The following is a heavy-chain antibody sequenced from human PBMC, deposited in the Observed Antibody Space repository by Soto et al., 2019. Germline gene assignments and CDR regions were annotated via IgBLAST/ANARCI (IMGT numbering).Heavy chain of an antibody. D-gene: IGHD3-3*01. Sequence: ASVKVSCKASGYTFTSYVISWVRQAPGQGLEWMGWISAYNGNTNYAQKLQGRVTMTTDTSTSTAYMELRSLRSDDTAVYYCAREVREWLSVGFANQYYYYGMDVWGQGTTVTVSS. J-gene: IGHJ6*02. CDR1: GYTFTSYV. CDR2: ISAYNGNT. V-gene: IGHV1-18*01. CDR3: AREVREWLSVGFANQYYYYGMDV.